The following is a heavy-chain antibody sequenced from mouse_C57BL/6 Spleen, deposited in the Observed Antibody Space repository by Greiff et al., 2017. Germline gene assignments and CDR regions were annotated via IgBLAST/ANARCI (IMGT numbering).Heavy chain of an antibody. J-gene: IGHJ3*01. CDR1: GFTFSSYA. CDR3: AREDSNYPEVFAY. V-gene: IGHV5-4*01. Sequence: EVMLVESGGGLVKPGGSLKLSCAASGFTFSSYAMSWVRQTPEKRLEWVATISDGGSYTYYPDNVKGRFTISRDNAKNNLYLQMSHLKSEDTAMYYCAREDSNYPEVFAYWGQGTLVTVSA. CDR2: ISDGGSYT. D-gene: IGHD2-5*01.